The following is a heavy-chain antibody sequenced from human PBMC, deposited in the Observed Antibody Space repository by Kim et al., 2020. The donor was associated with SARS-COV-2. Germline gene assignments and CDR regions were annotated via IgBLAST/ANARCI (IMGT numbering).Heavy chain of an antibody. Sequence: GGSLRLSCTASGFTFGDYAMSWFRQAPGKGLGWVGYIRSKAYGGTTEYAASVKGRFTISRDDSKSIAYLQMNSLKTEDTAVYYCTRVSGDGYNFDYWGQGTLVTVSS. CDR3: TRVSGDGYNFDY. D-gene: IGHD2-21*01. V-gene: IGHV3-49*03. CDR2: IRSKAYGGTT. CDR1: GFTFGDYA. J-gene: IGHJ4*02.